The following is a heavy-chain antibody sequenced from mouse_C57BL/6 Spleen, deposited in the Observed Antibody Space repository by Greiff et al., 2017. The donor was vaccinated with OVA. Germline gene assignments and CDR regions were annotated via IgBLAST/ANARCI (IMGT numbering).Heavy chain of an antibody. Sequence: EVKLMESGGGLVKPGGSLKLSCAASGFTFSDYGMHWVRQAPEKGLEWVAYISSGSSTIYYADTVKGRFTISRDNAKNTLFLQMTSLRSEDTAMYYGARPYSNYWYFDVWGTGTTVTVSS. J-gene: IGHJ1*03. CDR2: ISSGSSTI. D-gene: IGHD2-5*01. V-gene: IGHV5-17*01. CDR3: ARPYSNYWYFDV. CDR1: GFTFSDYG.